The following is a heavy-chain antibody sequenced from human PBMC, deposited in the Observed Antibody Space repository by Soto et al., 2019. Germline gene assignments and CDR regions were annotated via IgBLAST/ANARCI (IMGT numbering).Heavy chain of an antibody. CDR2: IWYDGSNK. D-gene: IGHD4-17*01. V-gene: IGHV3-33*01. Sequence: QVQLVESGGGVVQPGRSLRLSCAASGFTFSSYGMHWVRQAPGKGLEWVAVIWYDGSNKYYADSVKGRFTISRDNSKNAVYLQMNSLRDEDTAVYYCAILSTRDAFDIWGQGTMVTVSS. CDR3: AILSTRDAFDI. J-gene: IGHJ3*02. CDR1: GFTFSSYG.